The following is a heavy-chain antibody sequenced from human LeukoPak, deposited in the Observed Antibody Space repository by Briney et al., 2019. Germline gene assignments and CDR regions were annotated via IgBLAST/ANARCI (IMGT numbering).Heavy chain of an antibody. J-gene: IGHJ4*03. CDR2: IHSNGVSA. V-gene: IGHV3-74*01. Sequence: PGGSLRLSCVASEGSIFRASRMHWGRLAPGQGLLWVSRIHSNGVSASYADFVRGRFTISRDNAKNTLYLQRNSLRAEYTAIYYCATDRFYNLKLWGQGTGVSVST. D-gene: IGHD5-24*01. CDR1: EGSIFRASR. CDR3: ATDRFYNLKL.